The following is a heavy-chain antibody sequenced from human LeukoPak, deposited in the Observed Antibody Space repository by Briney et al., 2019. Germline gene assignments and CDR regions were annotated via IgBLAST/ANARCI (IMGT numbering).Heavy chain of an antibody. CDR2: ISSGSNYI. D-gene: IGHD5-24*01. CDR3: ARDLGWLQSDY. CDR1: GFTFSYYS. J-gene: IGHJ4*02. V-gene: IGHV3-21*01. Sequence: GGSLRLSCAASGFTFSYYSINWVRQAPGKGLEWVSSISSGSNYIYYADSVRGRFTISRDNSKNTLYLQMNSLRAEDTAVYYCARDLGWLQSDYWGQGTLVTVSS.